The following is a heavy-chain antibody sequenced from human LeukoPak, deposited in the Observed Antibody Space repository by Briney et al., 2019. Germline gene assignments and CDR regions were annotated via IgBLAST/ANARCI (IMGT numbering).Heavy chain of an antibody. CDR1: GFPFSSYW. CDR3: TRVGYIDEGIDY. CDR2: IKQDGSKK. D-gene: IGHD5-24*01. Sequence: GGSLRLSCVASGFPFSSYWMTWVRQAPGKGLEWVANIKQDGSKKSYVDSVKGRFAISRDSAKNSLYLQMNSLRAEDTAIYYCTRVGYIDEGIDYWGQGTLVTVSS. V-gene: IGHV3-7*04. J-gene: IGHJ4*02.